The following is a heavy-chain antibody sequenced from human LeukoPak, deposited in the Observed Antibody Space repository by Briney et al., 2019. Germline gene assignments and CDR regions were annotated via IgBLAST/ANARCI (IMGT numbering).Heavy chain of an antibody. CDR1: GFTFSSYA. J-gene: IGHJ4*02. CDR2: ISGSGGST. Sequence: GGSRRLSCAASGFTFSSYAMSWVRQAPEKGLEWVSAISGSGGSTYYADSVKGRFTISRDNSKNTLYLQMNSLRAEDTAVYYCAKDPTPIYSNYVPHHFDYWGQGTLVTVSS. V-gene: IGHV3-23*01. D-gene: IGHD4-11*01. CDR3: AKDPTPIYSNYVPHHFDY.